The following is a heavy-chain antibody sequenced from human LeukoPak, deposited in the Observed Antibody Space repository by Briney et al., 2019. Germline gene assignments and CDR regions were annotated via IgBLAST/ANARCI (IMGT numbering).Heavy chain of an antibody. Sequence: SQTLSLTCAVSDDSISSGAYSWNWIRQPPGKGLEWIGYIYYTGRTYYHPSLKRRVAISLDTSTKQFFLNLTSVTAADTAIYYCARAHDSSGHFYFEHWGRGALVTVSS. CDR2: IYYTGRT. CDR1: DDSISSGAYS. V-gene: IGHV4-30-4*07. CDR3: ARAHDSSGHFYFEH. J-gene: IGHJ4*02. D-gene: IGHD3-22*01.